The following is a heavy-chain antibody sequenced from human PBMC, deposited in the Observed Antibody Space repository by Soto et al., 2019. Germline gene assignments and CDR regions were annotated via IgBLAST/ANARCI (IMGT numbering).Heavy chain of an antibody. CDR1: GYTFTSYA. CDR2: INAGNGNT. CDR3: ARDKNYDSSGYHPFLGFDE. D-gene: IGHD3-22*01. J-gene: IGHJ4*02. Sequence: ASVKVSCKASGYTFTSYAMHWVRQAPGQRLEWMGWINAGNGNTKYSQKFQGRVTITRDTSASTAYMELSSLRSEDTAVYYCARDKNYDSSGYHPFLGFDEWGQGTLVTVSS. V-gene: IGHV1-3*01.